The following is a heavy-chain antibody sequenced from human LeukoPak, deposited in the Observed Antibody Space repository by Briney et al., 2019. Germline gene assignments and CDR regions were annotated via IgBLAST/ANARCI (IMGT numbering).Heavy chain of an antibody. CDR1: GFTFSTSS. CDR2: FSDSSGRT. Sequence: GGSLRLSCAASGFTFSTSSMSWVRQAPGRGLEWVSLFSDSSGRTYYADSVKGRFTISRDNSKNTLYLHMNSLRAEDTAIYYCAKRYCSGGSCYHRYFDYWGQGTLVTVSS. CDR3: AKRYCSGGSCYHRYFDY. V-gene: IGHV3-23*01. D-gene: IGHD2-15*01. J-gene: IGHJ4*02.